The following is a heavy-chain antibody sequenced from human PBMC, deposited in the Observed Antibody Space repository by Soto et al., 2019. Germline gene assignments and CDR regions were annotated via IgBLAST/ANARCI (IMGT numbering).Heavy chain of an antibody. Sequence: QVQLVQSGAEVKKPGASVKVSCKASGYTFTSYGISWVRQAPGQGLEWMGWISAYNGNTNYAQKLQGRVTMTTDTSTSTAYMELRSLRSDDTAGYYCARGRITMVRGVIFLNWFDPWGQGTLVTVSS. J-gene: IGHJ5*02. D-gene: IGHD3-10*01. CDR2: ISAYNGNT. V-gene: IGHV1-18*01. CDR1: GYTFTSYG. CDR3: ARGRITMVRGVIFLNWFDP.